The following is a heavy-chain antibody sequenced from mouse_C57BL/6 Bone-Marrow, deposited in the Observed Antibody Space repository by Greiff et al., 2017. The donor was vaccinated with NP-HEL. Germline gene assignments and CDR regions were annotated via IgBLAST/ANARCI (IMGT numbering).Heavy chain of an antibody. V-gene: IGHV1-81*01. CDR2: IYPRSGNT. J-gene: IGHJ2*01. CDR3: ARSGGQLRPYFDY. D-gene: IGHD3-2*02. CDR1: GYTFTSYG. Sequence: QVQLKESGAELARPGASVKLSCKASGYTFTSYGISWVKQRTGQGLEWIGEIYPRSGNTYYNEKFKGKATLTADKSSSTAYMELRSLTSEDSAVYFCARSGGQLRPYFDYWGQGTTLTVSS.